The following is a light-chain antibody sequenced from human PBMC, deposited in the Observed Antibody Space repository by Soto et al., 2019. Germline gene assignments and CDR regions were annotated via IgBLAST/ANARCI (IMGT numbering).Light chain of an antibody. J-gene: IGLJ2*01. Sequence: SYELTQPLCVRVAVTQTERNPCGGNNIGSKNVHWHPQEPGQAPVLVIYRDSNRPSGIPERFSGSNSGNTATLTISRAQAGDEADYYCQVWDSSTVFGGGTKLTVL. V-gene: IGLV3-9*01. CDR2: RDS. CDR3: QVWDSSTV. CDR1: NIGSKN.